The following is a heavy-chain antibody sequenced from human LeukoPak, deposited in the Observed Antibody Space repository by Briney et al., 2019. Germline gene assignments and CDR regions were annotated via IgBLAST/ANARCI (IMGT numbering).Heavy chain of an antibody. D-gene: IGHD6-19*01. Sequence: GGSLRLSCAASEFSVGSNYMTWVRQAPGKGLEWVSSISTTSGYIYYADSVKGRFTISRDNAKNSLYLQMNSLRAEDTAVYYCARDRGYTSGLEIDYWGQGTLVTVSS. CDR3: ARDRGYTSGLEIDY. CDR1: EFSVGSNY. V-gene: IGHV3-21*01. CDR2: ISTTSGYI. J-gene: IGHJ4*02.